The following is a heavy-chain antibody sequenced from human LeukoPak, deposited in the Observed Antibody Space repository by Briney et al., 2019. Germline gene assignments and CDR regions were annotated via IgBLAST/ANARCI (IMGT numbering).Heavy chain of an antibody. CDR1: GFTFSIYA. D-gene: IGHD6-13*01. CDR2: ISGGGAT. V-gene: IGHV3-23*01. Sequence: GGSLRLSCAASGFTFSIYAMTWVRQAPGKGLDWVSAISGGGATYYADSVKGRFTISRDNSKNTLYLQMNSLRAEDTAVYYCARDTSGYSSSWSDAFDIWGQGTMVTVSS. CDR3: ARDTSGYSSSWSDAFDI. J-gene: IGHJ3*02.